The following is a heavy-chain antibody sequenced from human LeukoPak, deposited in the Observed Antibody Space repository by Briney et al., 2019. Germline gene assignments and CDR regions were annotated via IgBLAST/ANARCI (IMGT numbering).Heavy chain of an antibody. V-gene: IGHV3-23*01. CDR1: GFSFSSYA. Sequence: GGSLRLSCATSGFSFSSYAMSWVRQAPGKGLEWVSAMSSSDDGRYYAASVRGRFIISRDTSRSTLYLQMNSLRAEDAAVYYCAKAPVTSCRGAFCYPFDYWGQGTLVTVSS. J-gene: IGHJ4*02. CDR2: MSSSDDGR. CDR3: AKAPVTSCRGAFCYPFDY. D-gene: IGHD2-15*01.